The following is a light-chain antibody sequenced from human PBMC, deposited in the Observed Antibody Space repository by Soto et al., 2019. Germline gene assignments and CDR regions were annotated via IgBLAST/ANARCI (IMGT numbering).Light chain of an antibody. CDR3: QRYDISPFP. CDR1: QSVYSN. Sequence: EIVMTQSPATLSVSPGERVTLSCRASQSVYSNLAWYQQKPGQAPRLLIYVSSTRATGIPARFSGSGSGTDFTLTISSLQSEDFAVYYCQRYDISPFPFGQGTKLEIK. V-gene: IGKV3-15*01. J-gene: IGKJ2*01. CDR2: VSS.